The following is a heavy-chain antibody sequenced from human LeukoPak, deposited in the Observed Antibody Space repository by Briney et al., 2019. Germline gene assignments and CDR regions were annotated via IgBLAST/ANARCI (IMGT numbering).Heavy chain of an antibody. Sequence: PGGSLRLSCAASGFTFSSYAMHWVRQAPGKGLEYVSAISSNGGSTYYANSVKGRFTISRDNANNSLYLQMSSLRADDSAVYYCARDAWNSFWSGGWLDPWGQGTLVTVSS. CDR1: GFTFSSYA. CDR2: ISSNGGST. V-gene: IGHV3-64*01. J-gene: IGHJ5*02. CDR3: ARDAWNSFWSGGWLDP. D-gene: IGHD3-3*01.